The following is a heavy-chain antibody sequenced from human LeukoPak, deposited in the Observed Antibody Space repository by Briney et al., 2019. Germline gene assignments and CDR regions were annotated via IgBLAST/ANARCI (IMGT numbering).Heavy chain of an antibody. CDR2: ILTGSGNT. Sequence: GASVKVSCKASGYTFTSYAIQWVRQAPGQRLEWMGWILTGSGNTKYSQKFQDRATITRDTSTNTVYMELSSLRSEDTAVYYCARAACSWSCFDYWGQGILVTVSS. CDR1: GYTFTSYA. D-gene: IGHD2-15*01. CDR3: ARAACSWSCFDY. J-gene: IGHJ4*02. V-gene: IGHV1-3*04.